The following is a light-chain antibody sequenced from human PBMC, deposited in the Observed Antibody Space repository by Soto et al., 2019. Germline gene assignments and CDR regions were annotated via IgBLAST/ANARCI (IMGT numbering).Light chain of an antibody. J-gene: IGLJ2*01. CDR3: SSYAGNNNVV. CDR2: EVS. Sequence: QSALTQPPSASGAPGQSVTISCTGTSSDVGDYKFVSWYQQHPGKAPKLMISEVSRRPSGVPDRFSGSKSGNTASLTVSGLQAEDEADYYCSSYAGNNNVVFGGGTKRTVL. V-gene: IGLV2-8*01. CDR1: SSDVGDYKF.